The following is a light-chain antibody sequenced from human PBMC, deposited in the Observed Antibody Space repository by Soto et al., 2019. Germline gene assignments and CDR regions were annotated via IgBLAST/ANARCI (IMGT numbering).Light chain of an antibody. V-gene: IGLV2-11*01. Sequence: QSALTQPRSVSGSPGQSVTISCTGTSSDIGGYNYVSWYHQHPGKAPKLIIFDVSERPSGVPARFSGSKSGNTASLTISGLQADDEADYYCCSYAGSYTYVFGSGT. J-gene: IGLJ1*01. CDR1: SSDIGGYNY. CDR2: DVS. CDR3: CSYAGSYTYV.